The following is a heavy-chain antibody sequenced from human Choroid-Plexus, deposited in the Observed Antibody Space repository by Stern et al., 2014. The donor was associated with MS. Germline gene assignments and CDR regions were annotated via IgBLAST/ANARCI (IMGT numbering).Heavy chain of an antibody. CDR3: AKDRQYLTYFFDH. Sequence: QVQLVQSGGGVVQPGRPLRLSCVASGFTFGSCAMHWVRQAPGKGLEWVAGVSYDGSNKYYADSVKGRFTISRDNSQNTLYMQMSSLRPEDTAVYYCAKDRQYLTYFFDHWGQGSLVTVSP. CDR2: VSYDGSNK. V-gene: IGHV3-30*18. J-gene: IGHJ5*02. CDR1: GFTFGSCA. D-gene: IGHD2/OR15-2a*01.